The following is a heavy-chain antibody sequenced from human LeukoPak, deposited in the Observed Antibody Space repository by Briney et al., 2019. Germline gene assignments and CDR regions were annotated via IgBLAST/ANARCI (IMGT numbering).Heavy chain of an antibody. CDR2: IWYDGSAE. J-gene: IGHJ3*02. Sequence: GRSLRLSCAASGFTFSNYGMLWVRQAPGKGLEWVAVIWYDGSAEYYADSVKGRFTISRDNSKNTLYLQMNSLRAEDTAVYYCAKDLAAVAGTQSVFDIWGQGTMVTVSS. CDR1: GFTFSNYG. CDR3: AKDLAAVAGTQSVFDI. V-gene: IGHV3-33*06. D-gene: IGHD6-19*01.